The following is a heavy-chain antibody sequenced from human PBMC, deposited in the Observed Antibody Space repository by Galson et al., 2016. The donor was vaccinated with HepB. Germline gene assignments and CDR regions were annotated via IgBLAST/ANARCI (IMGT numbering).Heavy chain of an antibody. Sequence: QSGAEVKKPGESLKISCKGSGYDFPGYWIAWVRQMPGKGLEYMGILLPRDSITNYSPSFQGQVTISADQSINTASLQWGSLKASDTAIYYCVRFDAPSFPANWCDPWGQGTLVTVSS. CDR1: GYDFPGYW. V-gene: IGHV5-51*03. CDR3: VRFDAPSFPANWCDP. J-gene: IGHJ5*02. D-gene: IGHD2-2*01. CDR2: LLPRDSIT.